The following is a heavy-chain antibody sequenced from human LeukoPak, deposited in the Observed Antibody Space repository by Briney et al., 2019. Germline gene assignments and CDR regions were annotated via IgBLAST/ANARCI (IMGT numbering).Heavy chain of an antibody. CDR3: ARSRSLHDY. CDR2: IKQDGSEK. CDR1: GFTFSSYW. J-gene: IGHJ4*02. Sequence: AGGSLRLSCAASGFTFSSYWMSWVRQAPGKGLEWVANIKQDGSEKYYVDSVKGRFTISRDNAKNSLYLQMNSLGTEDTALYYCARSRSLHDYWGQGTLVTVSS. V-gene: IGHV3-7*01.